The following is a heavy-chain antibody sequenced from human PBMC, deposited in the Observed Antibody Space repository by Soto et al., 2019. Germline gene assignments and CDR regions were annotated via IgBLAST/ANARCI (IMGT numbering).Heavy chain of an antibody. J-gene: IGHJ6*02. V-gene: IGHV1-2*04. Sequence: QVQLVQSGAEVKKPGASVKVSCKASGYTFTGYYMHWVRQAPGQGLEWMGWINPNSGGTNYAQKFQGWVTMTRDTSISTAYMELSRLRSDDTAVYYCARETVRSSWYTPFYYYGMDVWGQGTTVTVSS. CDR2: INPNSGGT. CDR1: GYTFTGYY. D-gene: IGHD6-13*01. CDR3: ARETVRSSWYTPFYYYGMDV.